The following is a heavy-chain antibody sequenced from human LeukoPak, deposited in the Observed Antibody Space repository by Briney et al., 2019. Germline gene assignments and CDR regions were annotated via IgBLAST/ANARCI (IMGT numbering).Heavy chain of an antibody. V-gene: IGHV1-58*02. CDR1: GFTFTSSA. CDR2: IVVGSGNT. CDR3: ARDRAYDFWSGYYTDNYYYGMDV. Sequence: GTSVKVSCKASGFTFTSSAMQWVRRARGQRLEWIGWIVVGSGNTNYAQKFQERVTITRDMSTSTAYMELSSLRSEDTAVYYCARDRAYDFWSGYYTDNYYYGMDVWGQGTTVTVSS. J-gene: IGHJ6*02. D-gene: IGHD3-3*01.